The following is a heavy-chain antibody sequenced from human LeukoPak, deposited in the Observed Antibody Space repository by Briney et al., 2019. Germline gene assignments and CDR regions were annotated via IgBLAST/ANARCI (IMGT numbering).Heavy chain of an antibody. CDR3: ARWLYYYDSSGYGDDAFDI. V-gene: IGHV1-8*01. Sequence: GASVKVSCEASGYTFTSYDINWVRQATGQGLEWMGWMNPNSGNTGYAQKFQGRVTMTRNTSISTAYMELSSLRSEDTAVYYCARWLYYYDSSGYGDDAFDIWGQGTMVTVSS. J-gene: IGHJ3*02. CDR1: GYTFTSYD. CDR2: MNPNSGNT. D-gene: IGHD3-22*01.